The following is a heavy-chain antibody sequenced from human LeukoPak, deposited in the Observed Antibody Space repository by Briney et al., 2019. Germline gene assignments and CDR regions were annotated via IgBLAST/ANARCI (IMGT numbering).Heavy chain of an antibody. J-gene: IGHJ4*02. Sequence: ASVKVSCKASGYTFTSSDINWVRQATGQGLEWMGWMNLNSGNTGYAQKFQGRVTMTRNTSISTAYMELSSLRSEDTAVYYCARGYCSGGSCYLYYFDYWGQGTLPTVSS. D-gene: IGHD2-15*01. V-gene: IGHV1-8*01. CDR3: ARGYCSGGSCYLYYFDY. CDR2: MNLNSGNT. CDR1: GYTFTSSD.